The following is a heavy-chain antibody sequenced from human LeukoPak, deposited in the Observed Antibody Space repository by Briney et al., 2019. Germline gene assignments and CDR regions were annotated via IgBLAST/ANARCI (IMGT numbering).Heavy chain of an antibody. CDR2: IYHSGST. V-gene: IGHV4-59*08. Sequence: PSETLSLTCTVSGGSISSYYWSWIRQPPGEGLEWIGFIYHSGSTNYNPSLKSRVTISVDTSTNQFSLKMKSVTAADTAVYYCAKHSFDSGDSFDEWAQGTLVTVSS. J-gene: IGHJ4*02. D-gene: IGHD2-21*01. CDR1: GGSISSYY. CDR3: AKHSFDSGDSFDE.